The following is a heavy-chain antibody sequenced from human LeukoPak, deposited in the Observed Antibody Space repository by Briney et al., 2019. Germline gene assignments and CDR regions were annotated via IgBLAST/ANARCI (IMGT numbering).Heavy chain of an antibody. CDR1: GFTFSSYW. CDR2: IKQDGSEK. V-gene: IGHV3-7*01. J-gene: IGHJ6*03. Sequence: QPGGSLRLSCAASGFTFSSYWMSWVRQAPGKGLEWVANIKQDGSEKYYVDSVKGRFTISRDNAKNSLYLRMNSLRAEDTAVYYCARMGDILTGDYYYMDVWGKGTTVTVSS. D-gene: IGHD3-9*01. CDR3: ARMGDILTGDYYYMDV.